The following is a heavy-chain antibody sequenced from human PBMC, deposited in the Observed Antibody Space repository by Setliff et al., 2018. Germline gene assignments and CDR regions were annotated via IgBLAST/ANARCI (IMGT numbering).Heavy chain of an antibody. V-gene: IGHV4-38-2*02. J-gene: IGHJ6*03. CDR3: AREGPESDSSGYMDV. D-gene: IGHD3-22*01. CDR1: GYSISSGYY. CDR2: FFHTGST. Sequence: SETLSLTCTVSGYSISSGYYWGWIRQPPGKGLEWLGSFFHTGSTYYKSSLESRVTMSVDTSNNQFSLKLNSVTAADTAVYYCAREGPESDSSGYMDVWGQGTTVTVSS.